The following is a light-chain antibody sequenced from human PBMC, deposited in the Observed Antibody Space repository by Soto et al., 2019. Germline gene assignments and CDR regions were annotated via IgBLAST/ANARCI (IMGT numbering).Light chain of an antibody. CDR2: DVR. J-gene: IGLJ1*01. Sequence: QSVLTQPASVSGAPGQSVPLSCPGNSSVVGGYNFVSWYQQHPGKAPKLMIYDVRNRPSGVSNRFSGSKSVNTASLTISGLQAEDEADYYCSSYTSISTYVFGTGNKVTVL. V-gene: IGLV2-14*01. CDR1: SSVVGGYNF. CDR3: SSYTSISTYV.